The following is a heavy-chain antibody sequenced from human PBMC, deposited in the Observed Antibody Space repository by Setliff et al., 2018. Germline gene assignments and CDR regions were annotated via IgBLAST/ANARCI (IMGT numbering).Heavy chain of an antibody. J-gene: IGHJ4*02. CDR3: ARGSRIAGRAIDF. D-gene: IGHD6-6*01. CDR1: GGSFDTYY. V-gene: IGHV4-34*01. CDR2: INQSGST. Sequence: SETLSLTCNVYGGSFDTYYWSWIRQPPGKGLEWFGEINQSGSTNYSPSLKSRVTISVGTSKNQFSLKLSSVTAADTAVYYCARGSRIAGRAIDFWGQGTLVTVSS.